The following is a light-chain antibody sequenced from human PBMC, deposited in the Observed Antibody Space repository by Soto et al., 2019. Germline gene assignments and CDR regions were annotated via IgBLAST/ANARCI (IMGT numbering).Light chain of an antibody. CDR1: QSIGNK. V-gene: IGKV3-15*01. CDR2: DAS. J-gene: IGKJ5*01. CDR3: QHYHKWPPIT. Sequence: EIVMTQSPATLSMSRGDRATLSCRASQSIGNKLAWYQQKPGQAPRLLICDASARATGIPARFSGGGSGTEFTLTISSLQSEDFAVYYCQHYHKWPPITFGQGTRLEIK.